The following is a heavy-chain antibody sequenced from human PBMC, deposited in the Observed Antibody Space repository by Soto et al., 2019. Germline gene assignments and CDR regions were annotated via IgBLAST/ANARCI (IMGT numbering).Heavy chain of an antibody. J-gene: IGHJ4*02. CDR1: GFTFTTSG. CDR2: MWYDGSNQ. Sequence: SLRLSCAASGFTFTTSGMHWVRQAPGKGLEWVAVMWYDGSNQYYADSVKGRFTISRDNSKNTLYLQMNSLRAEDTAVYYCAKDPPLMVYAEVYWGQGTLVTVSS. D-gene: IGHD2-8*01. V-gene: IGHV3-33*06. CDR3: AKDPPLMVYAEVY.